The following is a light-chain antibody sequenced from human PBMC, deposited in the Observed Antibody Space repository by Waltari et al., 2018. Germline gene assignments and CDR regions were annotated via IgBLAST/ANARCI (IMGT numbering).Light chain of an antibody. J-gene: IGKJ4*01. V-gene: IGKV1-NL1*01. CDR1: PGISNS. CDR3: QQYYSTLALT. CDR2: AAS. Sequence: DIQMTQSPSSLSASVGDRVSITCRASPGISNSLAWYQQKPGKAPKLLLYAASRLDSWFPPRFSGSGSATDYTLTSSSLQPEDFATYYCQQYYSTLALTFGGGTKVEIK.